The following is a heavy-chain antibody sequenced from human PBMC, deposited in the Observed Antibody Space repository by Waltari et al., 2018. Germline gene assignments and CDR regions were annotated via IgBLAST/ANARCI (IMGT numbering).Heavy chain of an antibody. D-gene: IGHD3-10*01. CDR1: EFIFSNFW. CDR3: ATYRWLGY. V-gene: IGHV3-7*03. CDR2: INYDGSET. J-gene: IGHJ4*02. Sequence: EVQLVESGEGLVQPGGSLRLSCSVSEFIFSNFWMTWVRQAPGRGLEWVANINYDGSETHYVDSVKGRFTISRDNARNSLFLQMNSLRVEDTAVYYCATYRWLGYWGQGTLVTVSS.